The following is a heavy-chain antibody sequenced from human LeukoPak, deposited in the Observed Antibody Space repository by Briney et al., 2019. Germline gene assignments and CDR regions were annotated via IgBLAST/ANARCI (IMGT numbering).Heavy chain of an antibody. CDR3: ASSIGLYGTSGYDH. J-gene: IGHJ4*02. CDR2: INPGESDI. CDR1: GYSFPTYW. D-gene: IGHD6-6*01. Sequence: GESLKISCRGSGYSFPTYWIGWVRQMPGKGLEWMGLINPGESDIRYRPSFQGQVTISADKCINTAYLQWSSLKASDSAMYYCASSIGLYGTSGYDHWGQGTLVTVSS. V-gene: IGHV5-51*01.